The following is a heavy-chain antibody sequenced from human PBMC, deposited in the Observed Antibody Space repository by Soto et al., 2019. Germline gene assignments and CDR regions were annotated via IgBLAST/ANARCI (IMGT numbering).Heavy chain of an antibody. D-gene: IGHD3-16*01. Sequence: PSETLSLTCTVSGGSISSNSYYWDWIRQPPGKGLEWIGGMYYSGATYHNPSLQSRVTISVDTSKNQFSLHLSSVTAADTAVYYCARHAAYDSVWGRSDGSDYWGQGTLV. V-gene: IGHV4-39*01. CDR2: MYYSGAT. CDR3: ARHAAYDSVWGRSDGSDY. J-gene: IGHJ4*02. CDR1: GGSISSNSYY.